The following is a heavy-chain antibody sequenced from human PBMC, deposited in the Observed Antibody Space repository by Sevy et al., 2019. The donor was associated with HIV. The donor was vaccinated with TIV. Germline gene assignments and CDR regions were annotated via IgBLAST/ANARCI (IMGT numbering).Heavy chain of an antibody. V-gene: IGHV3-30*18. D-gene: IGHD6-6*01. CDR3: AKSSIAARYYYYGMDV. CDR1: GFTFSSYG. Sequence: GGSLRFSCAASGFTFSSYGMHWVRQAPGKGLEWVAVISYDGSNKYYADSVKGRFTISRDNSKNTLYLQMNSLRAEDTAVYYCAKSSIAARYYYYGMDVWGQGTTVTVSS. CDR2: ISYDGSNK. J-gene: IGHJ6*02.